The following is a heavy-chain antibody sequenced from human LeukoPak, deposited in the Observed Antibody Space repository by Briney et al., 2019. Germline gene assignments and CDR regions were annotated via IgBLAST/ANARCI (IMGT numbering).Heavy chain of an antibody. J-gene: IGHJ4*02. V-gene: IGHV3-30*18. D-gene: IGHD3-22*01. CDR2: ISYDGNNK. CDR3: AKGGSYYDSRLDY. Sequence: GGSLRLSCAASGFTFRSCGMHWVRQAPGKGLEWVALISYDGNNKYYADSVKGRFTISRDNSKNTLYLQMNSLRAEDTAVYYCAKGGSYYDSRLDYWGQGTLVTVSS. CDR1: GFTFRSCG.